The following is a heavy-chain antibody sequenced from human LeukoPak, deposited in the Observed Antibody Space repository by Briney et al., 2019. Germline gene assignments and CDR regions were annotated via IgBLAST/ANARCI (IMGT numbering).Heavy chain of an antibody. Sequence: SVKVSCKASGGTFSSYAISWVRQAPGQGLEWMGGIIPIFGTANYAQKFQGRVTITADESTSTAYMELSSLKASDTAMYYCARRLAAANTDGFDIWGQGTMVTISS. V-gene: IGHV1-69*13. D-gene: IGHD6-13*01. CDR1: GGTFSSYA. J-gene: IGHJ3*02. CDR2: IIPIFGTA. CDR3: ARRLAAANTDGFDI.